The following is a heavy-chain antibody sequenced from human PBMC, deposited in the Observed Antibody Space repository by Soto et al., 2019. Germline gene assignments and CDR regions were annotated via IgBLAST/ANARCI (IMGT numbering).Heavy chain of an antibody. Sequence: QVQLVQSGAEVKKPGSSVKVSCTASGGDFINYGISWVRQTPGQGLEWMGRIIPIFGPPTSAQKFQDRVTITADTSTSTVYLELTSLTSEDTGIYYCARTRTDWNFESWGQGSLVTVSA. J-gene: IGHJ4*02. V-gene: IGHV1-69*06. CDR3: ARTRTDWNFES. D-gene: IGHD1-1*01. CDR1: GGDFINYG. CDR2: IIPIFGPP.